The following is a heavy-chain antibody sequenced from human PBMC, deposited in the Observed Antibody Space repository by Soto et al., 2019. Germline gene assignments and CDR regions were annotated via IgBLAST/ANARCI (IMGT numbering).Heavy chain of an antibody. J-gene: IGHJ3*02. CDR2: TYYRSKWYN. CDR3: ASARTWILPPSDAFDI. Sequence: PSQTLSLTCSISGDSVSSNSAAWNWIRQSPSRGLEWLGRTYYRSKWYNDYAVSVQSRITINPDTSKNQFSLQLNSVTPEDTAVHYRASARTWILPPSDAFDIWGQGTIVA. V-gene: IGHV6-1*01. CDR1: GDSVSSNSAA. D-gene: IGHD5-18*01.